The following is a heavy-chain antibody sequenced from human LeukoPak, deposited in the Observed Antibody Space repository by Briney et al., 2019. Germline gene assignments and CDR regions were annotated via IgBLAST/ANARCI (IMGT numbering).Heavy chain of an antibody. J-gene: IGHJ4*02. Sequence: PGGSLRLSCAASGFTFSSYSMNWVRQAPGKGLEWVSSISSSSSCIYYADSVKGRFTISRDNAKNSLYLQMNSLRAEDTAVYYCASLYSYGFPVPFDYWGQGTLVTVSS. CDR1: GFTFSSYS. D-gene: IGHD5-18*01. CDR2: ISSSSSCI. V-gene: IGHV3-21*01. CDR3: ASLYSYGFPVPFDY.